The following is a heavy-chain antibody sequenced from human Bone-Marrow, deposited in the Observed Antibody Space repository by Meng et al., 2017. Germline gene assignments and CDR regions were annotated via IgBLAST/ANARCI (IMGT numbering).Heavy chain of an antibody. D-gene: IGHD3-16*01. Sequence: GESLKISCAASGFTVSSNYMSWVRQAPGKGLEWVSVIYSGGSTYYADSVKGRFTISRDNSKNTLYLQMNSLRAEDTAVYYCARVDWGSGADGAYYYYGMDVWGQGTTVTV. CDR1: GFTVSSNY. CDR2: IYSGGST. CDR3: ARVDWGSGADGAYYYYGMDV. V-gene: IGHV3-66*02. J-gene: IGHJ6*02.